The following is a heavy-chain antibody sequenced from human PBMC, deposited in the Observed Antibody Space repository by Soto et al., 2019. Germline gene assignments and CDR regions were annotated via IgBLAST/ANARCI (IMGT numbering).Heavy chain of an antibody. CDR1: GLTFSNYE. CDR2: ISKSGSVI. J-gene: IGHJ6*02. V-gene: IGHV3-48*03. CDR3: ASVTLRFSYGIDV. D-gene: IGHD3-3*01. Sequence: GGSLRLSCTGSGLTFSNYEMHWVRQAPGKGLEWLSYISKSGSVIYYADSVKGRFTISRDNANNFLYLQMNSLRAEDTAVYFCASVTLRFSYGIDVWGQGTTVTVSS.